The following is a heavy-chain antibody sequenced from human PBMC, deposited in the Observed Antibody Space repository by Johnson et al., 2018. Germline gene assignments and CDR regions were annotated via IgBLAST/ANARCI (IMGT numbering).Heavy chain of an antibody. CDR2: MSDSGDTK. CDR1: GFMFRSYG. J-gene: IGHJ3*02. Sequence: QVQLVESGGGVVQPGRSLRLSCAASGFMFRSYGMHWVRQAPGKGLQWVAVMSDSGDTKIYADSVKGRFTISRDNSKNTLYLQMNSLRPEETAVYSCARCGGDGYRDIETGFYIWGQGTMVAVCS. CDR3: ARCGGDGYRDIETGFYI. V-gene: IGHV3-30*03. D-gene: IGHD2-21*02.